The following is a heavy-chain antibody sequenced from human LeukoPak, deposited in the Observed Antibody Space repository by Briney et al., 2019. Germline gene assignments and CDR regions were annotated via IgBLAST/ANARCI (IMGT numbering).Heavy chain of an antibody. CDR3: ARDFHLTGATSRWFDP. V-gene: IGHV3-53*04. CDR2: IYMGGTT. J-gene: IGHJ5*02. Sequence: PGGSLRLSCAASGFTVSSHDMSWVRQAPGKGLEWVSVIYMGGTTYYADSVKGRFTISRHSSKNTLYLQMNSLRVEDTAVYYCARDFHLTGATSRWFDPWGQGTLVTVSS. CDR1: GFTVSSHD. D-gene: IGHD1-7*01.